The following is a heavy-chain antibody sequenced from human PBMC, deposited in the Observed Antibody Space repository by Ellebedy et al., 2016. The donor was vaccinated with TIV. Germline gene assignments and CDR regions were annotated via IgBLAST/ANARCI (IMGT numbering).Heavy chain of an antibody. CDR1: GGTFRNYA. J-gene: IGHJ6*02. D-gene: IGHD3-3*01. V-gene: IGHV1-69*04. Sequence: ASVKVSCKASGGTFRNYAFNWVRQAPGQGLEWMGRIIPILGMTNYAQKFQGRVTITADTSTSTAYMELSSLRSEDTATYYCASPPLLDYYNGLDVWGQGTTVTVSS. CDR2: IIPILGMT. CDR3: ASPPLLDYYNGLDV.